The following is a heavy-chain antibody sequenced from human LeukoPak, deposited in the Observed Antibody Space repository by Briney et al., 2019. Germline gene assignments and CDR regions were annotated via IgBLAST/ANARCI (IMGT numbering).Heavy chain of an antibody. Sequence: PSETLSLTCAVYGGSFSGYYWSWIRQPPGKGLEWIGEINHSGSTNYNPSPKSRVTISVDTSKNQFSLKLSSVTAADTAVYYCXXRGNYYDILTGYPYYYYYGMDVWGQGTTVTVSS. J-gene: IGHJ6*02. CDR2: INHSGST. CDR3: XXRGNYYDILTGYPYYYYYGMDV. V-gene: IGHV4-34*01. CDR1: GGSFSGYY. D-gene: IGHD3-9*01.